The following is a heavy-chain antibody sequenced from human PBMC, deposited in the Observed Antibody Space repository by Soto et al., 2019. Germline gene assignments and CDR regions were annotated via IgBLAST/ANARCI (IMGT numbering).Heavy chain of an antibody. J-gene: IGHJ4*02. CDR2: INHSGST. D-gene: IGHD6-13*01. CDR3: ARAYSSSWSQSFDY. V-gene: IGHV4-34*01. Sequence: PSETLSLTCAVYGGSFSGYYWSWIRQPPGKGLEWIGEINHSGSTNYNPSLKSRVTISVDTSKNQFSLKLSSVTAADTAVYYCARAYSSSWSQSFDYWGQGTLVTVSS. CDR1: GGSFSGYY.